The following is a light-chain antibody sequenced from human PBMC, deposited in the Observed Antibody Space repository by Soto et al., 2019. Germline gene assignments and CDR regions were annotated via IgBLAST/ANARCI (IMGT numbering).Light chain of an antibody. J-gene: IGKJ1*01. Sequence: DIQMTQSPSTLSASVGDRVTITCRASQSISIWLAWYQQKPGKAPNLLIYKASSLESGVPSRLRGSGSGTEFTLTISSLQTDHFATYYCQQYINRWTFGQGTKVEIK. CDR1: QSISIW. V-gene: IGKV1-5*03. CDR3: QQYINRWT. CDR2: KAS.